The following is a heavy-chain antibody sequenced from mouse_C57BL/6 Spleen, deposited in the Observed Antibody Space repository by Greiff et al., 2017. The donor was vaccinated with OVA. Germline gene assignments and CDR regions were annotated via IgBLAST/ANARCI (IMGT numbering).Heavy chain of an antibody. D-gene: IGHD1-1*01. CDR3: AREAHYYGSSYGTYYFDY. CDR2: INPNYGTT. Sequence: VQLQQPGPELVKPGASVKISCKASGYSFTDYNMNWVKQSNGKSLEWIGVINPNYGTTSYNQKFKGKATLTVDQSSSTAYMQLNSLTSEDSAVYYCAREAHYYGSSYGTYYFDYWGQGTTLTVSS. J-gene: IGHJ2*01. V-gene: IGHV1-39*01. CDR1: GYSFTDYN.